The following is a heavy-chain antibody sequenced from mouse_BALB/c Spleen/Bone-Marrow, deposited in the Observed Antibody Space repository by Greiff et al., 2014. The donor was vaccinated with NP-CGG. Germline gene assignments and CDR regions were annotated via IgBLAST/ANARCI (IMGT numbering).Heavy chain of an antibody. CDR1: GYAFSVYW. Sequence: QVQLQQSGAELVRPGSPVKISCKASGYAFSVYWMNWVKQRPGQGLEWIGQIYPGDGDTNYNGKFKGRATLTADKSSNTAYMQLSSLTSEDSAVYFCARGGISVDYWGQGTTLTVSS. CDR2: IYPGDGDT. V-gene: IGHV1-80*01. J-gene: IGHJ2*01. CDR3: ARGGISVDY.